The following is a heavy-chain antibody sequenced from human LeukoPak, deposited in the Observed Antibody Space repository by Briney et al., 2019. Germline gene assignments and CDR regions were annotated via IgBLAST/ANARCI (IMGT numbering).Heavy chain of an antibody. V-gene: IGHV3-74*01. CDR1: GFTFSSYW. CDR3: VREEWKYSYDSSGYVSDY. Sequence: PGGSLRLSCAASGFTFSSYWMHWVRQAPGKGLVWVSRINNDGSSTSHADSVKGRFTISRDNAKNTLYLQMNSLRAEDTAVYYCVREEWKYSYDSSGYVSDYWGQGTLVTVSS. D-gene: IGHD3-22*01. CDR2: INNDGSST. J-gene: IGHJ4*02.